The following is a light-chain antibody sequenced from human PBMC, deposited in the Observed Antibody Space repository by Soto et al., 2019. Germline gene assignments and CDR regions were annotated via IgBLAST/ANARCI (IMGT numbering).Light chain of an antibody. Sequence: IGLTKSPATLSSSPGETATLSCRASQYVGTRLAWYQHKPGQAPRLLIYYTSNRATGIPARVSGSGSGTDVTLTINSLAPEDFAIYYCHQRQSWPRTFGQGTKVDIK. CDR1: QYVGTR. CDR3: HQRQSWPRT. CDR2: YTS. V-gene: IGKV3-11*01. J-gene: IGKJ1*01.